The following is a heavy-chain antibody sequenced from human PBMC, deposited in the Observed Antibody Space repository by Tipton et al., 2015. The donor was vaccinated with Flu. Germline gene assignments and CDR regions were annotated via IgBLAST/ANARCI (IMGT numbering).Heavy chain of an antibody. CDR3: AKDWGAGTGTNAFDI. Sequence: SLRLSCAASGFTFDDYAMHWVRQAPGKGLEWVSGISWNSGSIGYADSVKGRFTISRDNAKNSLYLQMNSLRAEDTALYYCAKDWGAGTGTNAFDIWGQGTMVTVSS. CDR1: GFTFDDYA. CDR2: ISWNSGSI. J-gene: IGHJ3*02. D-gene: IGHD6-13*01. V-gene: IGHV3-9*01.